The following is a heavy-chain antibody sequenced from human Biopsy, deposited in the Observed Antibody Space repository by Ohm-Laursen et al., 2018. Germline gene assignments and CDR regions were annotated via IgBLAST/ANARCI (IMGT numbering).Heavy chain of an antibody. V-gene: IGHV3-23*01. J-gene: IGHJ5*02. CDR2: IRDSGDSA. D-gene: IGHD2-8*01. CDR1: GFTFSSHA. Sequence: SLRLSCAASGFTFSSHAMAWVRQAPGKGLEWVSGIRDSGDSAYYADSVKGRFTISRDSSTNTLYLQMNGLRADDTAVYYCATGPVQMVYANLRGEFASWGQGALVTVSS. CDR3: ATGPVQMVYANLRGEFAS.